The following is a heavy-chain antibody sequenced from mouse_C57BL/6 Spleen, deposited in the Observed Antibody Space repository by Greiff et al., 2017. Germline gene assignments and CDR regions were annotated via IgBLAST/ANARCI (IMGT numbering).Heavy chain of an antibody. J-gene: IGHJ3*01. Sequence: VQLQQSGPGLVKPSQSLSLTCSVTGYSITSGYYWNWIRQFPGNKLEWMGYISYDGSNNYNPSFKNRISITRDTYKNQFFLKLNSVTTEDTATYYCAKDGYDEAWFAYWGQGTLVTVSA. CDR2: ISYDGSN. CDR3: AKDGYDEAWFAY. D-gene: IGHD2-2*01. V-gene: IGHV3-6*01. CDR1: GYSITSGYY.